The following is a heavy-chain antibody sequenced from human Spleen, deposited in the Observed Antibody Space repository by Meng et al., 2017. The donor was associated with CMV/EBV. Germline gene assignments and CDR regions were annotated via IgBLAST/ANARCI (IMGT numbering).Heavy chain of an antibody. CDR1: GYTFTSYD. CDR3: ATTEQLLMVYAVYGFDV. D-gene: IGHD2-8*01. J-gene: IGHJ6*02. CDR2: MNPNSGNT. V-gene: IGHV1-8*03. Sequence: ASVKVSCKASGYTFTSYDINWVRQATGQGLEWMGWMNPNSGNTGYAQKFQGRVTITRNTSISTAYMELSSLRSEDTAVYYCATTEQLLMVYAVYGFDVWGQGTTVTVSS.